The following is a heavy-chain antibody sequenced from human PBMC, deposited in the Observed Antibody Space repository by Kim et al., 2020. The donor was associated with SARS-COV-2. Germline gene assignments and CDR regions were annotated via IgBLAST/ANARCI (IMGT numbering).Heavy chain of an antibody. CDR1: GYTFSTYG. D-gene: IGHD6-25*01. V-gene: IGHV1-18*01. Sequence: ASVKVSCKASGYTFSTYGINWVRQAPGQGLEWMGWFTVFNSKTNYAQKFQDRFTMTTDTSTSTAYMELRNLRSDDTALYYCVRHGGGDDYWGQGTLVTVSS. CDR3: VRHGGGDDY. J-gene: IGHJ4*02. CDR2: FTVFNSKT.